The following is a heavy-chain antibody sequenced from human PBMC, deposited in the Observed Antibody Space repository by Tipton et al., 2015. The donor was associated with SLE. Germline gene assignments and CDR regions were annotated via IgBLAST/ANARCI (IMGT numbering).Heavy chain of an antibody. CDR1: GDSVSANSAA. V-gene: IGHV6-1*01. J-gene: IGHJ3*01. Sequence: GLVKPSQTLSLTCAISGDSVSANSAAWNWIRQSPSRGLEWLGRTYYRSKWYSDYAVSVKSRMTINPDTSKNQFSLHLSSVTPEDTAVYYCARSGGEPSYYVSSGFYPDWGQGTMVTVSS. CDR2: TYYRSKWYS. CDR3: ARSGGEPSYYVSSGFYPD. D-gene: IGHD3-22*01.